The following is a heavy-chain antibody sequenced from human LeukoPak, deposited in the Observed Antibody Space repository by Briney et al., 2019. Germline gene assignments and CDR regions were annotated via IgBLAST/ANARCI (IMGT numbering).Heavy chain of an antibody. CDR1: GFTFSSYG. CDR2: ISSSGSTI. D-gene: IGHD3-22*01. Sequence: GGSLRLSCAASGFTFSSYGMSWVRQAPGKGLEWVSYISSSGSTIYYADSVKGRFTISRDNAKNSLYLQMNSLRAEDTAVYYCARALHYYDSSGYFYYYYMDVWGKGTTVTVSS. V-gene: IGHV3-48*04. CDR3: ARALHYYDSSGYFYYYYMDV. J-gene: IGHJ6*03.